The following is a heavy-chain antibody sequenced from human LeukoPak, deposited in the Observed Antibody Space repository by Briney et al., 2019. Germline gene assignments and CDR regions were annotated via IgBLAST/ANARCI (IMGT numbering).Heavy chain of an antibody. CDR1: GGSISTSNYY. D-gene: IGHD6-19*01. J-gene: IGHJ4*02. V-gene: IGHV4-39*07. CDR3: ASTGYSSGWYLFDY. CDR2: IFYSGST. Sequence: SETLSLTCTVSGGSISTSNYYWGWIRQPPGKGLEWIGNIFYSGSTYYNPSLKSRVTISVDTSKNQFSLKLRSVTAADTAVYYCASTGYSSGWYLFDYWGQGTLVTVSS.